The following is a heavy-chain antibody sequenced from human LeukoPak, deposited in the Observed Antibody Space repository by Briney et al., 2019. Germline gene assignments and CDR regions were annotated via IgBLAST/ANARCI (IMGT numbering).Heavy chain of an antibody. V-gene: IGHV1-18*01. CDR2: ISAYNGNT. CDR1: GYTFTSYG. D-gene: IGHD6-19*01. Sequence: ASVKVSCKASGYTFTSYGISWVRQAPGQGLEWMGWISAYNGNTNYAQKLQGRVTMTTDTSTSTAYMELRSLRSDDTAVYYCARGIAVAGTRTFFDYWGQGTLVTVSS. CDR3: ARGIAVAGTRTFFDY. J-gene: IGHJ4*02.